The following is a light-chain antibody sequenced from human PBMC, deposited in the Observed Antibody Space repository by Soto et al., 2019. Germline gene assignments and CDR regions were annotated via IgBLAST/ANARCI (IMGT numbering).Light chain of an antibody. Sequence: SYELTQPPSVSASPGQTASITCSGDKLGDKYACWYQQKPGQSPVLVIYQDTKRPSGIPERFSGSNSGNTATLTISGTQAMDEADYYCQAWDSSAGVFGTGTKV. V-gene: IGLV3-1*01. J-gene: IGLJ1*01. CDR1: KLGDKY. CDR2: QDT. CDR3: QAWDSSAGV.